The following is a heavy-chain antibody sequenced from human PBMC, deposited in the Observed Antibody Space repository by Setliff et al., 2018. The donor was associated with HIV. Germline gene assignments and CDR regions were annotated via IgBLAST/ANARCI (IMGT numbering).Heavy chain of an antibody. Sequence: ASVKVSCKASGYPFSGYGISWVRQAPGQGLEWMGGISAYSGDTNYAQKFQGRLTMTTDTSTSTAYMELMSLRSDDTAMYYCARPGGSYGDYGWYLRFWGQGTLVTVSS. CDR3: ARPGGSYGDYGWYLRF. CDR1: GYPFSGYG. V-gene: IGHV1-18*01. D-gene: IGHD4-17*01. CDR2: ISAYSGDT. J-gene: IGHJ4*02.